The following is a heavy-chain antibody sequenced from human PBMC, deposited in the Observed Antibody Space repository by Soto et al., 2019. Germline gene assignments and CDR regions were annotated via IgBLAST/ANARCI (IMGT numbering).Heavy chain of an antibody. CDR2: IYYSGST. Sequence: SETLSLTCTVSGGSISSGGYYWSWIRQQPGKGLEWIGYIYYSGSTYYNPSLKSRVTISVDTSKNQFSLKLSSVTAADTAVYYCASIDSSQIKYFQHWGQGTLVTVSS. V-gene: IGHV4-31*03. CDR3: ASIDSSQIKYFQH. D-gene: IGHD3-22*01. CDR1: GGSISSGGYY. J-gene: IGHJ1*01.